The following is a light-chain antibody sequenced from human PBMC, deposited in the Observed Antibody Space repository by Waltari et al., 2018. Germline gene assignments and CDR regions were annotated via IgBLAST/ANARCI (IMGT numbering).Light chain of an antibody. V-gene: IGLV2-23*01. CDR2: EDN. Sequence: QSALPQPASVSGSRGQSLIISCPGTSTDVGTYNLVSWYQQHPGKAPKILIYEDNNRPSGVFSRFSGSRSGNTASLTISGLQPEDEADYYCCSYAGSWVFGGWTKLTVL. CDR3: CSYAGSWV. CDR1: STDVGTYNL. J-gene: IGLJ3*02.